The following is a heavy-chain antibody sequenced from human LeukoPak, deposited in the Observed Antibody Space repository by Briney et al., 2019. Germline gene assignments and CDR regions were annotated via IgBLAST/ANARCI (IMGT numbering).Heavy chain of an antibody. CDR2: ISSSSSYI. Sequence: GGSLRLSCAASGFTFSSYNMNWVRQAPGKGLEWVSSISSSSSYIYYADSVKGRFTISRDIAKNSLYLQMNSLRAEDTAVYYCARDSLHIEADYYYYMDVWGKGTTVTVSS. J-gene: IGHJ6*03. D-gene: IGHD5-12*01. CDR3: ARDSLHIEADYYYYMDV. CDR1: GFTFSSYN. V-gene: IGHV3-21*01.